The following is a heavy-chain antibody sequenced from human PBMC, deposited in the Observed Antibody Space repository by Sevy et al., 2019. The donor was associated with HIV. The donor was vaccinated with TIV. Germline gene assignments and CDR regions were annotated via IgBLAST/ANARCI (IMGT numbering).Heavy chain of an antibody. Sequence: SETLSLTCTVSGGSISSGDYYWSWIRQPPGKGLEWIGYIYYSGSTYDNPSLKSRVTISVDTSKNQFSLKLSSVTAADTAVYYCARGDTAMVTLDYWGQGTLVTVSS. D-gene: IGHD5-18*01. V-gene: IGHV4-30-4*01. CDR2: IYYSGST. CDR3: ARGDTAMVTLDY. CDR1: GGSISSGDYY. J-gene: IGHJ4*02.